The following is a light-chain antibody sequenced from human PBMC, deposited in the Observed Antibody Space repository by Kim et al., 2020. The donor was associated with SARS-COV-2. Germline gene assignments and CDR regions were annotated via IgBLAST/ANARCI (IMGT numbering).Light chain of an antibody. Sequence: GQSITISCTGTSSTVGGNNHVSWYQQHPGKAPKLMIYDVIKRPSGVSNRFSGSKSGNTSSLSISGLQAEDEADYYCSSYTSNSTYVFGTGTKVTVL. CDR2: DVI. V-gene: IGLV2-14*04. CDR3: SSYTSNSTYV. J-gene: IGLJ1*01. CDR1: SSTVGGNNH.